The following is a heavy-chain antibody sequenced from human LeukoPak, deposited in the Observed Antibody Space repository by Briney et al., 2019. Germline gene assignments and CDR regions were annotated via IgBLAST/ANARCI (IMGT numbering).Heavy chain of an antibody. V-gene: IGHV4-61*02. J-gene: IGHJ4*02. D-gene: IGHD5-24*01. CDR3: ARDAVGKMATVIDY. CDR2: IYTSGST. Sequence: SQTLSLTCTVSGGSISSGSYYWSWIRQPAGKGLEWIERIYTSGSTNYNPSLKSRVTISVDTSKNQFSLKLSSVTAADTAVYYCARDAVGKMATVIDYWGQGTLVTVSS. CDR1: GGSISSGSYY.